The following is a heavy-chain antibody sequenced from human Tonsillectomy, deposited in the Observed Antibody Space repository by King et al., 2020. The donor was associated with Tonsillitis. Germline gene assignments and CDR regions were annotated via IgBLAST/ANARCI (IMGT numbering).Heavy chain of an antibody. CDR3: ARGVDF. CDR2: MDPSSGDA. J-gene: IGHJ4*02. CDR1: GYTFTNYD. V-gene: IGHV1-8*02. Sequence: VQLVGSGAEVKKPGASVKVSCKTSGYTFTNYDINWVRQGAGQGLEWMGWMDPSSGDADYSQKFQGRVAMTRNTSISTAYMELRSLRSEDTAVYYCARGVDFWGQGTLVTVSS.